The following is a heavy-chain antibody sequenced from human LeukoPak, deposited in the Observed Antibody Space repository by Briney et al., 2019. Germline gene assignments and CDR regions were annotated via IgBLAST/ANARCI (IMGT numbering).Heavy chain of an antibody. CDR2: FYSGGKT. CDR3: ARGQRAAAGFDY. J-gene: IGHJ4*02. D-gene: IGHD6-13*01. CDR1: GFSVSTSY. V-gene: IGHV3-66*01. Sequence: PGGSLRLSCAASGFSVSTSYINWVRQAPGKGLEWVSVFYSGGKTYYVDSVKGRFTISRDTSKNTLYLQMSSLRAEDTAIYFCARGQRAAAGFDYWGRGTLVTVSS.